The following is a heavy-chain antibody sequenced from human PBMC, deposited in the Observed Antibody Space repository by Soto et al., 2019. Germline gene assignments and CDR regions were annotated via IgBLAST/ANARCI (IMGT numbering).Heavy chain of an antibody. D-gene: IGHD2-15*01. V-gene: IGHV4-59*01. CDR3: ARGVTSGGSCLDY. CDR2: IYYSGST. CDR1: GGSISSYY. J-gene: IGHJ4*02. Sequence: SETLSLTCTVSGGSISSYYWSWIRQPPGKGLEWIGYIYYSGSTNYNPSLKSRVTISVDTSKNQFSLKLSSVTAADTAVYYCARGVTSGGSCLDYWGQGTLVTVSS.